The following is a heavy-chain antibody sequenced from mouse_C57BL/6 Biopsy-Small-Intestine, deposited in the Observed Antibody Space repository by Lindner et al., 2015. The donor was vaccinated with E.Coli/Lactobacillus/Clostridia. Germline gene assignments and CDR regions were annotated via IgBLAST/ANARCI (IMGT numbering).Heavy chain of an antibody. Sequence: VQLQESGAELARPGASVKMSCKVSGYTFTSYTMHWVKQRPGQGLEWIGYINPSSGYSKYNQKFKDKAKLTADKSSSTAYMQLSSLTSEDSAVYYCARGSNYVDYWGQGTTLTVSS. J-gene: IGHJ2*01. V-gene: IGHV1-4*01. D-gene: IGHD2-5*01. CDR3: ARGSNYVDY. CDR1: GYTFTSYT. CDR2: INPSSGYS.